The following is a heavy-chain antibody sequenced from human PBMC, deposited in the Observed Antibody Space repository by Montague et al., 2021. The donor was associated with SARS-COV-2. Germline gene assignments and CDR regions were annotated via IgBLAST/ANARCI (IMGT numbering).Heavy chain of an antibody. D-gene: IGHD2-2*01. V-gene: IGHV4-34*01. Sequence: SETLSLTCAVYGGSFSGYYWSRIRQPPGKGLEWIGEINHSGSTNYNPSLKSRVTISVDTSKSQFSLNMSSVTAADTAVYYCARVRAVPAAMRIFTLGRSYYGMDVWGQGTTVTVSS. CDR2: INHSGST. CDR1: GGSFSGYY. CDR3: ARVRAVPAAMRIFTLGRSYYGMDV. J-gene: IGHJ6*02.